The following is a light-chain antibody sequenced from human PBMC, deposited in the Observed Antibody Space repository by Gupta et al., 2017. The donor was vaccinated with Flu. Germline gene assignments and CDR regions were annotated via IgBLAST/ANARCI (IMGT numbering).Light chain of an antibody. CDR1: QSVSSSY. Sequence: EIVLTQSPGTLSLSPGERATLCCRASQSVSSSYLAWYQQKPGQAPRLLIYGASSRASGIPDRFSGSGSGTEFTLTISRREPEDFAVYYCQHEGSSPRTFGQGTQVEIK. CDR2: GAS. CDR3: QHEGSSPRT. V-gene: IGKV3-20*01. J-gene: IGKJ1*01.